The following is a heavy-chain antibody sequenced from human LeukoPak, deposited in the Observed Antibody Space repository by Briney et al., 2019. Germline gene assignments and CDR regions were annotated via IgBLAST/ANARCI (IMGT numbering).Heavy chain of an antibody. V-gene: IGHV3-21*01. Sequence: GGSLRLSCAASGFTFSSDSMNWVRRAPGKGLEWVSSISSSSSYIYYADSVKGRFTISRDNAKNSLYLQMNSLRAEDTAVYYCASGHGGDYIWGQGTLVTVSS. D-gene: IGHD4-17*01. CDR2: ISSSSSYI. CDR1: GFTFSSDS. J-gene: IGHJ4*02. CDR3: ASGHGGDYI.